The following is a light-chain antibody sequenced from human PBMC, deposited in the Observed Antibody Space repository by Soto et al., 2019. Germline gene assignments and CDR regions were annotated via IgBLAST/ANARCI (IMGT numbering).Light chain of an antibody. CDR3: HQRSNWPPDT. Sequence: LTQSPATLSLKHGNRATLSCRASQTGSSKYLAWYKQKPGQAPRLLIYGTSTRATGVPDRFSGSGSGTDFTLTISSLEPEDFAVYYCHQRSNWPPDTFGQGTLLEVK. J-gene: IGKJ5*01. CDR1: QTGSSKY. V-gene: IGKV3-11*01. CDR2: GTS.